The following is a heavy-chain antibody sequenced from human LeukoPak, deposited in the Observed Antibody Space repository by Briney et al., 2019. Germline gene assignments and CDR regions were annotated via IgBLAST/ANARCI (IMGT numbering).Heavy chain of an antibody. CDR1: GYTFTDYA. CDR3: AKLGYCSGGSCYGFDY. CDR2: INTNTGNP. V-gene: IGHV7-4-1*02. D-gene: IGHD2-15*01. J-gene: IGHJ4*02. Sequence: ASVKVSCKASGYTFTDYAMNWVRQAPGQGLEWMGWINTNTGNPTYAQGFTGRFVFSLGTSVSTAYLQISSLKAEDTAVYYCAKLGYCSGGSCYGFDYWGQGTLVTVSS.